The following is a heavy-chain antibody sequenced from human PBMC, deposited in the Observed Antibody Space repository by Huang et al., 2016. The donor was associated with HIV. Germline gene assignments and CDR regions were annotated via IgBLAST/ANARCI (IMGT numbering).Heavy chain of an antibody. CDR3: ARDHGGFSLDY. Sequence: QVHLVESGGGVVQPGRSLRFSCAASEFTFSDYAIHWVRQGPGKGLELVAMISYDGNHKYYADSVKGRFTISRDNSKNTLYLQMNSLRPEDTAVFYCARDHGGFSLDYWGQGTLVTVSS. D-gene: IGHD3-16*01. CDR1: EFTFSDYA. CDR2: ISYDGNHK. V-gene: IGHV3-30-3*01. J-gene: IGHJ4*02.